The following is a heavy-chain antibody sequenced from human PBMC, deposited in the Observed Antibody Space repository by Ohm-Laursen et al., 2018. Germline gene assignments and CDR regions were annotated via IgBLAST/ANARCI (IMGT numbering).Heavy chain of an antibody. CDR3: AVSEVRYSFTYLADF. J-gene: IGHJ4*02. D-gene: IGHD3-9*01. CDR1: GGSISDNS. V-gene: IGHV4-4*07. Sequence: SQTLSLTCTVSGGSISDNSWTWIRQPAGKGLEWVGRINNRGSTNSSPSLKSRVTMSVDTSRNQFSLKLTSVTAADTAVYYCAVSEVRYSFTYLADFWGQGTLVTVPP. CDR2: INNRGST.